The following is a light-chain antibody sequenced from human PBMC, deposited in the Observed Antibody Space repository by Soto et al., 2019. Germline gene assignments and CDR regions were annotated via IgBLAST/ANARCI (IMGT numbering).Light chain of an antibody. CDR3: CSYTSSSTLVV. J-gene: IGLJ2*01. V-gene: IGLV2-23*01. CDR1: SSDVGSYNL. Sequence: QSALTRPASVSGSPGQSITISCTGTSSDVGSYNLVSWYQQHPGKAPKLMIYEGSKRPSGVSNRFSGSKSGNTASLTISGLQAEDEADYYCCSYTSSSTLVVFGAGTTLTVL. CDR2: EGS.